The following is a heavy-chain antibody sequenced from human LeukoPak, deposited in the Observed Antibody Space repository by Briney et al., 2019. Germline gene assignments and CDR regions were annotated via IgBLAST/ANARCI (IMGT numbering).Heavy chain of an antibody. CDR3: ARDHNYAFDN. CDR1: GFPFIEYS. J-gene: IGHJ4*02. V-gene: IGHV3-48*01. Sequence: GGSLRLSCTASGFPFIEYSMNWVRQVPGQGLEWIAYIGIDSGNTKYADSVRGRFTISADKTKNSLYLQMNSLRVDDTAVYYCARDHNYAFDNWGQRTLVSVAP. D-gene: IGHD1-1*01. CDR2: IGIDSGNT.